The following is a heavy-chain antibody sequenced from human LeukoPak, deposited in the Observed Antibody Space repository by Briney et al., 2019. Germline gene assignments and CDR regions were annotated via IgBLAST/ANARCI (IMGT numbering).Heavy chain of an antibody. J-gene: IGHJ5*02. CDR2: INPNSGGT. CDR1: GYTFTGYY. V-gene: IGHV1-2*02. Sequence: ASVKVSCXASGYTFTGYYMHWVRQAPGQGLEWMGWINPNSGGTNYAQKFQGRVTMTRDTSISTAYMELSRLRSDDTAVYYCARDPPYCSSTSCYDRANWFDPWGQGTLVTVSS. CDR3: ARDPPYCSSTSCYDRANWFDP. D-gene: IGHD2-2*01.